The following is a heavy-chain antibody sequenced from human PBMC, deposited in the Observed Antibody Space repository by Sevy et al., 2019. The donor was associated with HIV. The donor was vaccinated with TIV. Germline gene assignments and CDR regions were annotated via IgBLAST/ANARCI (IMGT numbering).Heavy chain of an antibody. Sequence: GGSLRLSCSASGFIFSNYAMHWVRQAPGKGLEYVSGLSSHNAGSTYYADSVNGRFTISRDNSKNTQYLQMTSLRTEDTAVYYCVKDRIETILWSKGDWFDPWGQGTLVTVSS. J-gene: IGHJ5*02. D-gene: IGHD3-9*01. CDR3: VKDRIETILWSKGDWFDP. CDR1: GFIFSNYA. CDR2: LSSHNAGST. V-gene: IGHV3-64D*06.